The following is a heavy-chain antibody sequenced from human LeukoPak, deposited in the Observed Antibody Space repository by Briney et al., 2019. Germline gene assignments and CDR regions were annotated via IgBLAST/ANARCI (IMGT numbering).Heavy chain of an antibody. CDR3: ATGPDVCDI. CDR1: GYTFTDFF. CDR2: IDPENGKT. V-gene: IGHV1-69-2*01. J-gene: IGHJ3*02. Sequence: GATVKLSCKASGYTFTDFFLHWLHQAPGKGLEWMGRIDPENGKTTYAEKFLGRVTIMADTSTDTAYMELNSLRFEDTAVYYCATGPDVCDIWGQGTMVTVSS.